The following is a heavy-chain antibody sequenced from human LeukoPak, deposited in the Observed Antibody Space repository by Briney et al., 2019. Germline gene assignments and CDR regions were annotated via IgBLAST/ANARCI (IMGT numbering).Heavy chain of an antibody. CDR1: GFTVSSNY. CDR2: IYSGGST. V-gene: IGHV3-66*01. CDR3: ASSHLSGYYGY. J-gene: IGHJ4*02. D-gene: IGHD3-22*01. Sequence: GGSLRLSCAASGFTVSSNYMSWVRQAPGKGLEWVSVIYSGGSTYYADSVKGRFTISRDNSKNTLYLQMNSLRAEDTAVYYRASSHLSGYYGYWGQGTLVTVSS.